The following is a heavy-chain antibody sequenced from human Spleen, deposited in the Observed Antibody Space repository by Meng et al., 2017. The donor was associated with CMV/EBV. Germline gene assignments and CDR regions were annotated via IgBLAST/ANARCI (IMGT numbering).Heavy chain of an antibody. CDR3: AKDRNYDQAYGMDV. Sequence: GESLKISCEASGFTFTYHAMHWVRQAPGKGLEWVTITSYDGTHKYYADSVKGRFTISRDNSKNTLYLQMNSLRAEDTAVYYCAKDRNYDQAYGMDVWGQGTTVTVSS. D-gene: IGHD1-7*01. CDR1: GFTFTYHA. CDR2: TSYDGTHK. J-gene: IGHJ6*02. V-gene: IGHV3-30*04.